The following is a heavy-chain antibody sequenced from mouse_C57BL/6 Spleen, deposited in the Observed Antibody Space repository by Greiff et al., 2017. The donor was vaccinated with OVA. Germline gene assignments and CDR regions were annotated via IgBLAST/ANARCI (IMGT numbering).Heavy chain of an antibody. V-gene: IGHV1-52*01. J-gene: IGHJ2*01. CDR1: GYTFTSYW. CDR3: ARSGNDYNGSLFDY. D-gene: IGHD1-1*01. CDR2: IDPSDSET. Sequence: QVQLQQSGAELVRPGSSVKLSCKASGYTFTSYWMHWVKQRPIQGLEWIGNIDPSDSETHYNQKFKDKATLTVDKSSSTAYMQLSSLTSEDSAVYYCARSGNDYNGSLFDYWGQGTTLTVSS.